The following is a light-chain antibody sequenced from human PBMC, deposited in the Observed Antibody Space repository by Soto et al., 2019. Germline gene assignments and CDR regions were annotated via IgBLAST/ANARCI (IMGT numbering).Light chain of an antibody. CDR1: QTVSSN. CDR2: DAS. V-gene: IGKV3-11*01. J-gene: IGKJ5*01. CDR3: QQRSNWPSIT. Sequence: PTTLTLSPGETATPSCKASQTVSSNLAWYQQKPGQAPRLLIYDASNRATGIPARFGGSGSGTDFTLTISALEFEDSAVYYCQQRSNWPSITFGQGTRLEIK.